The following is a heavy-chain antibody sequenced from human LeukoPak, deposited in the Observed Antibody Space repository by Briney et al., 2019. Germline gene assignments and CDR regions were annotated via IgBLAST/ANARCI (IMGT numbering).Heavy chain of an antibody. CDR2: ISGSVGST. J-gene: IGHJ6*04. Sequence: GGSLRLSCAAAVFTFIIYAMSWVRQAPGKWLEWVSAISGSVGSTYYADSVKGRFTISRDNSKNTLYLKMNSLRAEDTAVYYCAKELIVAVPAAAYGMDVWGKGTTVTVSS. CDR1: VFTFIIYA. V-gene: IGHV3-23*01. CDR3: AKELIVAVPAAAYGMDV. D-gene: IGHD2-2*01.